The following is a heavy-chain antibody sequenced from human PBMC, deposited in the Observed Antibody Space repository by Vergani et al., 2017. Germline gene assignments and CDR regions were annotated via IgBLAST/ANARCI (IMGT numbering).Heavy chain of an antibody. D-gene: IGHD3-10*01. Sequence: QVQLQQWGAGLLKPSETLSLTCAVYGGSFSGYYWSWIRQPPGKGLEWIGEINHSGSTNYNPSLKSRVTISLDTSKNQFSLKLSSVTAADTAVYYCAKDLEPWFGELGDYFDYWGQGTLVTVSS. J-gene: IGHJ4*02. CDR1: GGSFSGYY. CDR2: INHSGST. CDR3: AKDLEPWFGELGDYFDY. V-gene: IGHV4-34*01.